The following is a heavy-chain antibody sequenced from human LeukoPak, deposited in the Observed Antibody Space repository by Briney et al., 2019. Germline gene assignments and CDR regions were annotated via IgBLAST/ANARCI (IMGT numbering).Heavy chain of an antibody. CDR1: GFTFDDYA. J-gene: IGHJ6*02. CDR3: AKDISPRGTAMVKGYYYGMDV. CDR2: ISWSSGSI. Sequence: PGRSLRLSCAASGFTFDDYAMHWVRQASGKGLEWVSGISWSSGSIGYADSVKGRFTISRDNAKNSLYLQMNSLRAEDTALYYCAKDISPRGTAMVKGYYYGMDVWGQGTTVTVSS. D-gene: IGHD5-18*01. V-gene: IGHV3-9*01.